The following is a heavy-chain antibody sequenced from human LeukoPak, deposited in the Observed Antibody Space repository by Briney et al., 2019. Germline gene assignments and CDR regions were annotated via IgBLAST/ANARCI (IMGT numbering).Heavy chain of an antibody. CDR3: VTGASRFYFES. CDR1: GFTFSSYA. Sequence: PRGSLRLSCAVSGFTFSSYAMDWVRQPPGKGLEWVSSISGGGSSTNYADSVKGRFTISRDNSKDTLSLQMNNLRAEDTAVYYCVTGASRFYFESWGQGTLVTVSS. D-gene: IGHD1-26*01. CDR2: ISGGGSST. V-gene: IGHV3-23*01. J-gene: IGHJ4*02.